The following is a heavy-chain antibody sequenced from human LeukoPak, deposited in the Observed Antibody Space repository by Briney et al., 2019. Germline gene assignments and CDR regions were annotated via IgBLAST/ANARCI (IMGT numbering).Heavy chain of an antibody. V-gene: IGHV3-33*08. D-gene: IGHD6-13*01. CDR1: GFTFSSYG. Sequence: QPGGSLRLSCAASGFTFSSYGMHWVRQAPGKGLEWVAVIWYGGSNKYYADSVKGRFTISRDNAKNSLYLQMNSLRAEDTAVYYCARDPTVRGRQQLAHFDYWGQGTLVTVSS. CDR2: IWYGGSNK. J-gene: IGHJ4*02. CDR3: ARDPTVRGRQQLAHFDY.